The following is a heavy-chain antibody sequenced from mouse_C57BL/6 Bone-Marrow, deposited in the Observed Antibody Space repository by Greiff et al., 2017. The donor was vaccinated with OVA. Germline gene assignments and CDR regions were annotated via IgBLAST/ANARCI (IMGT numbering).Heavy chain of an antibody. Sequence: EVQLVESGGGLVKPGGSLKLSCAASGFTFSSYAMSWVRQTPEKRLEWVATISDGGSYTYYPDNVKGRFTISRDNAKNNLYLQMSHLKSEDTAMYYGAVITTVVATGAMDYWGQGTSVTVSS. CDR3: AVITTVVATGAMDY. J-gene: IGHJ4*01. D-gene: IGHD1-1*01. CDR1: GFTFSSYA. V-gene: IGHV5-4*01. CDR2: ISDGGSYT.